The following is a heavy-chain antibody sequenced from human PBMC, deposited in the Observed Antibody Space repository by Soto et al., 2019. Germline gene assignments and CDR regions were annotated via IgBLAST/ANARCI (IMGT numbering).Heavy chain of an antibody. CDR2: IKSKIDGGTT. CDR3: TTDSHFTMKLARFDY. CDR1: GFTFSSYS. J-gene: IGHJ4*01. Sequence: GGSLRLSCAASGFTFSSYSMNWVRQAPGKGLEWVGRIKSKIDGGTTDFAAPVKGRFAISRDDSRNMVYFQMNSLEIEDTAVYYCTTDSHFTMKLARFDYWGLGTLVTVSS. V-gene: IGHV3-15*07. D-gene: IGHD3-22*01.